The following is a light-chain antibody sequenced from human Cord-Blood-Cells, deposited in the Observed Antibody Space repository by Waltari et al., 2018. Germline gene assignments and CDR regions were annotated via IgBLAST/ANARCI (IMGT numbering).Light chain of an antibody. CDR1: QRVSSY. CDR2: DAS. CDR3: QQRSNWPT. Sequence: EIVLTQSPATLSLSPGERATLSCRASQRVSSYLAWYQQKPGQAPRLLIYDASNRATGIPARFSGSGSGTDFTLTISSLEPEDFVVYYCQQRSNWPTFGQGTKVEIK. J-gene: IGKJ1*01. V-gene: IGKV3-11*01.